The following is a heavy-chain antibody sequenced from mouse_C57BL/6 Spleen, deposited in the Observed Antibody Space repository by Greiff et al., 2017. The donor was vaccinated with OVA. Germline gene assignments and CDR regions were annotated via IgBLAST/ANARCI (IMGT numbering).Heavy chain of an antibody. J-gene: IGHJ1*03. CDR2: IYPGDGDT. CDR1: GYAFSSYW. CDR3: ARNNDYDGDWYFDV. V-gene: IGHV1-80*01. Sequence: QVQLQQSGAELVKPGASVKISCKASGYAFSSYWMNWVKQRPGKGLEWIGQIYPGDGDTNYNGKFKGKATLTADKSSSTAYMQLSSLTSEDSAVYFCARNNDYDGDWYFDVWGTGTTVTVSS. D-gene: IGHD2-4*01.